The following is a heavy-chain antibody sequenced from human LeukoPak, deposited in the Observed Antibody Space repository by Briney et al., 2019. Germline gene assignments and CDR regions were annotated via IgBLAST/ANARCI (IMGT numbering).Heavy chain of an antibody. CDR1: GFTVSSNY. D-gene: IGHD1-26*01. Sequence: GGSLRLSCAASGFTVSSNYMSWVSQAPGKGLEWVSIIYSGGSTFYADSVKGRFTISRDNSKNTLYLQMNSLRAEDTAVYYCARGGSYLSAFDIWGQGTMVTVSS. CDR3: ARGGSYLSAFDI. J-gene: IGHJ3*02. CDR2: IYSGGST. V-gene: IGHV3-53*01.